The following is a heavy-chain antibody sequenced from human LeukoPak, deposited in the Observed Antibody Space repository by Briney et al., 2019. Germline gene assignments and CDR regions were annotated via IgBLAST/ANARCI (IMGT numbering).Heavy chain of an antibody. V-gene: IGHV3-21*01. CDR3: ARVVWFGETIDY. CDR2: ISSSSNYI. J-gene: IGHJ4*02. Sequence: GGSLRLSCAASGFTFSTYSMDWVRQAPGKGLEWVSSISSSSNYIYYADSVKGRFTISRDNAKNSLYLQMNSLRAEDTAVYYCARVVWFGETIDYWGQGTLVTVSS. CDR1: GFTFSTYS. D-gene: IGHD3-10*01.